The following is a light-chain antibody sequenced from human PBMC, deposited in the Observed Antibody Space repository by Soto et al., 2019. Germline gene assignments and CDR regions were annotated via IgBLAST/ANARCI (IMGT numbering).Light chain of an antibody. V-gene: IGKV3-11*01. J-gene: IGKJ4*01. CDR3: QQRSTWPLT. CDR2: DAS. CDR1: QSVTISS. Sequence: EVVLTQSPGTLSLSPGERATLSCRASQSVTISSLAWYQQKPGQAPRLLISDASNRATGIPARFSGSGSGTDFTLTISSLEPEDFAVYYCQQRSTWPLTFGGGTKVDIK.